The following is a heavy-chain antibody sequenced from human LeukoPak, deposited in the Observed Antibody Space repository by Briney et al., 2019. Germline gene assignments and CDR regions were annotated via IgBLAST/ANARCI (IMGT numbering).Heavy chain of an antibody. J-gene: IGHJ6*03. CDR2: MSPNGGNT. V-gene: IGHV1-8*01. CDR3: AREAQIFGVVISYYYYMDV. Sequence: ASVKVSCKASGYTFTSYDINWVRQATGQGLEWMGWMSPNGGNTGYAQKFQGRVAMTRDTSISTAYMELSSLRSDDTAVYYCAREAQIFGVVISYYYYMDVWGKGTTVTVSS. CDR1: GYTFTSYD. D-gene: IGHD3-3*01.